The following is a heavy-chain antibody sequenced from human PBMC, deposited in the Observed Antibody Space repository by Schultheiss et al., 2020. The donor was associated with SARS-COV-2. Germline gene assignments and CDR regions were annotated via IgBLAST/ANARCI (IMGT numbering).Heavy chain of an antibody. CDR3: ARGPNAFDV. V-gene: IGHV6-1*01. Sequence: SQTLSLTCAISGDSVSSNSAAWIWIRQSPSRGLEWLGRTYCRSKCYSDYAFFVKGRITISPDTSKNQFSLQLNSVTPEDTAVYYCARGPNAFDVWGQGTTVTVS. CDR1: GDSVSSNSAA. J-gene: IGHJ3*01. CDR2: TYCRSKCYS.